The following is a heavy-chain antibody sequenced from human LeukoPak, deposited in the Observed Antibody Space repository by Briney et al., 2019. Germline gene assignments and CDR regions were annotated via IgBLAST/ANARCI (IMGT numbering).Heavy chain of an antibody. CDR1: GFTVSSND. Sequence: PGGSLRLSCAASGFTVSSNDMSWVRQAPGKGLEWVSVIYSGGSTYYADSVKGRFSFSRDNSKNTLYLQMNSLRAEDTAVYYCARGAYDSSGYYSYSFDYWGQGTLVTVSS. CDR2: IYSGGST. V-gene: IGHV3-53*01. CDR3: ARGAYDSSGYYSYSFDY. D-gene: IGHD3-22*01. J-gene: IGHJ4*02.